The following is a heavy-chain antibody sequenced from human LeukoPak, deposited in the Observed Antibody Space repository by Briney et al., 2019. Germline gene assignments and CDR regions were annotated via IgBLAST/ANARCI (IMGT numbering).Heavy chain of an antibody. Sequence: HTGGSLRLSCAASGFTFSSYSMNWVRQAPGKGLEWVSAISGSGGSTYYADSVKGRFTISRDNSKNTLYLQMNSLRAEDTAVYYCAKSRAGITMIVVVILLDAFDIWGQGTMVTVSS. CDR3: AKSRAGITMIVVVILLDAFDI. D-gene: IGHD3-22*01. V-gene: IGHV3-23*01. J-gene: IGHJ3*02. CDR2: ISGSGGST. CDR1: GFTFSSYS.